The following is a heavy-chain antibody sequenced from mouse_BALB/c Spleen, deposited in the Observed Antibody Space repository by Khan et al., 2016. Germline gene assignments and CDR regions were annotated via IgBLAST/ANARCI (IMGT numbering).Heavy chain of an antibody. CDR1: GFTFSSYA. J-gene: IGHJ3*01. Sequence: EVELVESGGGLVKPGGSLKLSCAASGFTFSSYAMSWVRQTPEKRLEWVATISSGGSYTYYPDSVKGRFTISRDNAKNTLYLQMSSLRSEETAMYYCARPRQRGLPCWFAYWGEGTLVTVSA. V-gene: IGHV5-9-3*01. CDR2: ISSGGSYT. D-gene: IGHD3-2*01. CDR3: ARPRQRGLPCWFAY.